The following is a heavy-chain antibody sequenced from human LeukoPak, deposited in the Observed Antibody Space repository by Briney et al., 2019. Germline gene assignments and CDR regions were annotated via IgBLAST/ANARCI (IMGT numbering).Heavy chain of an antibody. CDR2: INPSGGST. D-gene: IGHD3-16*01. CDR3: ARSLGTYWGKDFLNWFDP. V-gene: IGHV1-46*01. J-gene: IGHJ5*02. Sequence: ASVKVSCKASGYTFTSYYMHWVRQAPGQGLEWMGIINPSGGSTSYAQKFQGRVTMTRNTSLSTAYMELTSLKSEDTAVYYCARSLGTYWGKDFLNWFDPWGQGTLVTVSS. CDR1: GYTFTSYY.